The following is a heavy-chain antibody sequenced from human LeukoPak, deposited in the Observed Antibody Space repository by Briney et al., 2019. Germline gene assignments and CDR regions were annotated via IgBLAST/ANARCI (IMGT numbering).Heavy chain of an antibody. CDR3: ARGSTKAARFDN. V-gene: IGHV4-61*02. Sequence: ASETLSLTCTVSGGSISSGSYYWSWIRQPAGKGLEWIGRIYTSGSTNYNPSLKSRVTISVDTSKNQFSLKLSSVTAADTAVYYCARGSTKAARFDNWGQGTLVTVSS. D-gene: IGHD6-13*01. J-gene: IGHJ4*02. CDR1: GGSISSGSYY. CDR2: IYTSGST.